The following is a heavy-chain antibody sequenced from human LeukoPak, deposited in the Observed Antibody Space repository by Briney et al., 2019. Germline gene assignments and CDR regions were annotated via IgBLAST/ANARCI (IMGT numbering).Heavy chain of an antibody. CDR2: MNPNSGNT. CDR3: ARGRPAAPDDY. CDR1: GYTFTSYD. D-gene: IGHD2-15*01. Sequence: ASVRVSCKAPGYTFTSYDINWVRQATGQGLEWMGWMNPNSGNTGYAQKFQGRVTMTRNTSISTAYMELSSLRSEDTAVYYCARGRPAAPDDYWGQGTLVTVSS. J-gene: IGHJ4*02. V-gene: IGHV1-8*01.